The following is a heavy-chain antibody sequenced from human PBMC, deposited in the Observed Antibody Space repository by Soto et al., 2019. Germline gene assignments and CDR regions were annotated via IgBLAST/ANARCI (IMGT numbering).Heavy chain of an antibody. J-gene: IGHJ4*02. Sequence: GGSLRLSCTASGFTLSSYWMHWVRQAPGKGLVWVSRIDNEGSGTSYADSVKGRFTISRDNAKNTVYLQMNSLRSEDTAVYYCGSVFENWGQGTPVTVSS. V-gene: IGHV3-74*01. CDR3: GSVFEN. CDR2: IDNEGSGT. CDR1: GFTLSSYW.